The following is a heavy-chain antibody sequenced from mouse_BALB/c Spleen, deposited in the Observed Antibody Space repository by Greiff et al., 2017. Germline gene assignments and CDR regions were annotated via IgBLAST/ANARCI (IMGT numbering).Heavy chain of an antibody. CDR1: GYSITSDYA. CDR2: ISYSGST. J-gene: IGHJ4*01. D-gene: IGHD3-1*01. V-gene: IGHV3-2*02. CDR3: ARSGAMDY. Sequence: EVKLVESGPGLVKPSQSLSLTCTVTGYSITSDYAWNWIRQFPGNKLEWMGYISYSGSTSYNPSLKRRISITRDTSKNQFFLQLNSVTTEDTATYYCARSGAMDYWGQGTSVTVSA.